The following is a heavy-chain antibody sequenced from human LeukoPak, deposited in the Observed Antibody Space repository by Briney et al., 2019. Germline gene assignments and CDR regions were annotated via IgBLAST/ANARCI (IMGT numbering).Heavy chain of an antibody. CDR1: GYTFTGYY. Sequence: ASVKVSCKASGYTFTGYYMHWVRQAPGQGLEWMGWINPNSGGTNYAQKFQGRVTMTRDTSISTAYMELSRLRSDDTAVYYCARHLVVVVPAATTYYYYYYMDVWGKGTTVTISS. CDR2: INPNSGGT. J-gene: IGHJ6*03. V-gene: IGHV1-2*02. D-gene: IGHD2-2*01. CDR3: ARHLVVVVPAATTYYYYYYMDV.